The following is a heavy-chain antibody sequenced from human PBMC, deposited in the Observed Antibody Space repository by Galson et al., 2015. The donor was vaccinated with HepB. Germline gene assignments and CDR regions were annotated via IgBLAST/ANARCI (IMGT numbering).Heavy chain of an antibody. V-gene: IGHV3-23*01. D-gene: IGHD5-18*01. J-gene: IGHJ5*01. CDR1: GFAFDTHA. CDR2: ISGNGDTT. CDR3: AKGYGLFDS. Sequence: SLRLSCAASGFAFDTHAMSWVRQAPGRGLEWISGISGNGDTTFYADSVKGRFTVSRDNSNKKLYLQMNSLRAEDAGLYLCAKGYGLFDSWGQGILVAVSS.